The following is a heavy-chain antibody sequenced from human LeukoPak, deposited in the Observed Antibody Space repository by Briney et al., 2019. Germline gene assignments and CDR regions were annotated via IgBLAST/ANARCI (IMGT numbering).Heavy chain of an antibody. D-gene: IGHD3-16*01. CDR2: IYSGGST. CDR1: GFTVSSNY. V-gene: IGHV3-66*01. Sequence: GGSLRLSCAASGFTVSSNYMSWVRQAPGKGLEWVSIIYSGGSTYYADSVKGRFTISRDNSKNTLYLQMNSLRAEDTAVYYCARVGAVGGVFRAFDIWGQGTMVTVSS. CDR3: ARVGAVGGVFRAFDI. J-gene: IGHJ3*02.